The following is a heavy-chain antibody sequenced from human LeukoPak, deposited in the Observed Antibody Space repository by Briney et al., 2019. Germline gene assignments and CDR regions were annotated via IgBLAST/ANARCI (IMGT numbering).Heavy chain of an antibody. V-gene: IGHV4-59*01. CDR2: IYDSGNT. D-gene: IGHD1-1*01. J-gene: IGHJ4*02. Sequence: SEPLSLTCTVSGDSISSYYWNWIRQPPGKGLEWIGHIYDSGNTKYNPSLQSRVTISVDTSKNQFSLKVSSVTAADTAVYYCARGNWNDHYFDYWGQGTLVTVYS. CDR1: GDSISSYY. CDR3: ARGNWNDHYFDY.